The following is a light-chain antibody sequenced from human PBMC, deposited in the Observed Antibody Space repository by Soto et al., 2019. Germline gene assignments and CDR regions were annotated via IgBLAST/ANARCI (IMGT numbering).Light chain of an antibody. CDR3: QQYNNWPY. CDR1: QIVSSSY. CDR2: RTS. V-gene: IGKV3-15*01. Sequence: EIVLTQSPGTLSLSPGERATLSCRASQIVSSSYLAWYQQQPGQAPRLLMFRTSSRATGVPARFSGSGSETEFTLTIRSLQSEDFAVYFCQQYNNWPYFGQGTRREI. J-gene: IGKJ5*01.